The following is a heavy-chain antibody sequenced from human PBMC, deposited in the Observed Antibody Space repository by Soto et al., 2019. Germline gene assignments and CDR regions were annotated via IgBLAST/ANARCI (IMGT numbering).Heavy chain of an antibody. D-gene: IGHD3-3*01. V-gene: IGHV1-69*01. CDR2: IIPIFGTA. CDR1: GGTFSSYA. J-gene: IGHJ6*02. Sequence: QVQLVQSGAEVQKPGSSVKVSCKASGGTFSSYAISWVRQAPGQGLEWMGGIIPIFGTANYAQKFQGRVTITADESTSTAYMELSSLRSEDTAVYYCARGYDFWSGYAPSRDYYYGMDVWGQGTTVTVSS. CDR3: ARGYDFWSGYAPSRDYYYGMDV.